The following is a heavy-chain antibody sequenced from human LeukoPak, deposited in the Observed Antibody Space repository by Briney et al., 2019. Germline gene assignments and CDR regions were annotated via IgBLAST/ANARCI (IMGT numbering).Heavy chain of an antibody. J-gene: IGHJ4*02. CDR1: GFTFKNFG. CDR2: VSGSGRIT. V-gene: IGHV3-23*01. Sequence: GGSLRLSCEGSGFTFKNFGMRWIRQAPGKGLEWVSEVSGSGRITDYADSVKGRFAISRDNSKNALYLQMNNLGVEDTAIYYRAKRRPTGNYFDYWGQGTLVTVSA. CDR3: AKRRPTGNYFDY. D-gene: IGHD2-8*02.